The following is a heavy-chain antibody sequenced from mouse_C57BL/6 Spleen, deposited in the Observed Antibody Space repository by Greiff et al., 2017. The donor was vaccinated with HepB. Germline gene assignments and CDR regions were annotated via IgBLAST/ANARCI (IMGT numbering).Heavy chain of an antibody. V-gene: IGHV1-81*01. Sequence: QVQLQQSGAELARPGASVKLSCKASGYTFTSYGISWVKQRTGQGLEWIGEIYPRSGNTYYNEKFKGKATLTADKSSSTAYMELSSLTSEDSAVYFWARKEIDSRGYWYFDVWGTGTTVTVSS. CDR2: IYPRSGNT. CDR1: GYTFTSYG. CDR3: ARKEIDSRGYWYFDV. J-gene: IGHJ1*03. D-gene: IGHD2-4*01.